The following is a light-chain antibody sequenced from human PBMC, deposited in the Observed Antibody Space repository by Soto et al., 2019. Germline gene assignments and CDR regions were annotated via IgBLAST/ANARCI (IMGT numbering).Light chain of an antibody. V-gene: IGKV1-9*01. Sequence: IQLTQSPSSLSASVGDRVTITCRASQGISSYLAWYQQKPGKAPKLLIYAASTLHSGVPSRFSGSGSGTDFTLTISSLQPEDFATYYGQQLNSYPYTFGQGTKLEIK. CDR3: QQLNSYPYT. J-gene: IGKJ2*01. CDR1: QGISSY. CDR2: AAS.